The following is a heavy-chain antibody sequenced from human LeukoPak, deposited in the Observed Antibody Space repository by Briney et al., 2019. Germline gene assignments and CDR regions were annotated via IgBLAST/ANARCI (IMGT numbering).Heavy chain of an antibody. D-gene: IGHD2-2*01. J-gene: IGHJ4*02. CDR1: GFTFSDAA. Sequence: GGSLRLSCAASGFTFSDAAIHWVRQASGKGLEWVGRIRSKADSYATAYAASVKGRFTISRDDSKNTAFLQMNSLETEDTAVYYCTRLEGDCTTSSCPDYWGQGTLVTVSS. CDR2: IRSKADSYAT. V-gene: IGHV3-73*01. CDR3: TRLEGDCTTSSCPDY.